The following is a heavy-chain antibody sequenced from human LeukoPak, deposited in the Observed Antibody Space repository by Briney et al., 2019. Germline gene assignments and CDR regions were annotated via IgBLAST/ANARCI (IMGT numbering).Heavy chain of an antibody. Sequence: ASVKVSCKASGYTFTSYYMHWVRQAPGQGLEWMGIINPSGGSTSYAQKFQGRVTMTTDTSTTTAHMELRSLTSDDTAVYYCARGSSRVGATRHYYYFYYMDVWGKGTTVTVSS. CDR2: INPSGGST. J-gene: IGHJ6*03. CDR3: ARGSSRVGATRHYYYFYYMDV. CDR1: GYTFTSYY. D-gene: IGHD1-26*01. V-gene: IGHV1-46*01.